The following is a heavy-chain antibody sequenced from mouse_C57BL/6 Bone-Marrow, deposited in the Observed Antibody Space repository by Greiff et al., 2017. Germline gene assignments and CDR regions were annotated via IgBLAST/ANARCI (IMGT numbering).Heavy chain of an antibody. CDR1: GFTFSDYG. CDR3: ARHDDYYAMDY. Sequence: EVQGVESGGGLVQPGGSLKLSCAASGFTFSDYGMAWVRQAPRKGPEWVAFISNLAYSIYYADTVTGRFTISRKNAKNTLYLEMSSLRSEDTAMYYCARHDDYYAMDYWGQGTSVTVSS. CDR2: ISNLAYSI. D-gene: IGHD2-3*01. V-gene: IGHV5-15*01. J-gene: IGHJ4*01.